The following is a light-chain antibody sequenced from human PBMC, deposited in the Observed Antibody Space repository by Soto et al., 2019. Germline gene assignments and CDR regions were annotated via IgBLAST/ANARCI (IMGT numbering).Light chain of an antibody. J-gene: IGLJ2*01. V-gene: IGLV2-14*01. CDR1: SSDVGGYNY. CDR2: DVS. Sequence: QSALTQPAFVSGSPGQSITISCTGTSSDVGGYNYVSWYQQHPGKAPKLMIYDVSNRPSGVSNRFSGSKSGNTASLTISGLQAEDEADYYCSSYTSSSTKGVFGGGTKLTVL. CDR3: SSYTSSSTKGV.